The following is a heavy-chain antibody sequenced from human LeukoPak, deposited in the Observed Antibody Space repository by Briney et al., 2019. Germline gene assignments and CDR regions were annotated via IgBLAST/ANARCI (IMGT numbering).Heavy chain of an antibody. D-gene: IGHD2-2*01. V-gene: IGHV1-2*02. CDR2: INPNSGGT. CDR1: GYTFTGYY. CDR3: ARDLGSLVVPAATPDY. J-gene: IGHJ4*02. Sequence: GASVKVSCKASGYTFTGYYMLLVRQAPGQGLEWIGWINPNSGGTNYAQKFQGRVTMTRDTSLSTAYMELSRLRSDDTAVYYCARDLGSLVVPAATPDYWGQGTLVTVSS.